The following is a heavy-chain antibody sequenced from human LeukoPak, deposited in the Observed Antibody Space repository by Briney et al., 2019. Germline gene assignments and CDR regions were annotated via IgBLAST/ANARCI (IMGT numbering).Heavy chain of an antibody. J-gene: IGHJ6*02. V-gene: IGHV4-34*01. CDR3: ASLRYCSSTSCYYGYYYYGMDV. D-gene: IGHD2-2*01. CDR1: GGSFSGYY. CDR2: INHSGST. Sequence: PSETLSLTCAVYGGSFSGYYWSWIRQPPGKGLEWIGEINHSGSTNYNPSLKSRVTISVDTSKNRFSLKLSSVTAADTAVYYCASLRYCSSTSCYYGYYYYGMDVWGQGTTVTVSS.